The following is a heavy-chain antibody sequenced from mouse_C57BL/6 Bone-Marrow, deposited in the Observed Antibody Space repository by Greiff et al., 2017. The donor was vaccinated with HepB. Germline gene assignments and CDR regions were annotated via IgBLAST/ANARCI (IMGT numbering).Heavy chain of an antibody. CDR1: GFTFSDYG. J-gene: IGHJ1*03. Sequence: EVKLMESGGGLVKPGGSLKLSCAASGFTFSDYGMHWVRQAPEKGLEWVAYISSGSSTIYYADTVKGRFTISRDNANNTLFLQMTSLRSEDTAMYYCASSGTPPYWYFDVWGTGTTVTVSS. V-gene: IGHV5-17*01. D-gene: IGHD4-1*01. CDR3: ASSGTPPYWYFDV. CDR2: ISSGSSTI.